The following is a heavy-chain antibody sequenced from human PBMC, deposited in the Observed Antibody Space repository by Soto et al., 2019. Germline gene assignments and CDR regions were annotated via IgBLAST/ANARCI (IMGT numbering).Heavy chain of an antibody. V-gene: IGHV1-3*04. J-gene: IGHJ5*02. CDR3: ARDLLPRYSFSGFDP. Sequence: QVQLVQSGAEVKKPGASVKVSCKASGYTFTSYAVHWVRQAPGQRHEWMGWINTGSGNTKYSQNFQDRVTMTRDTSASTAYMELSSLRSEDTAVYYCARDLLPRYSFSGFDPWGQGTLVTVSS. CDR2: INTGSGNT. CDR1: GYTFTSYA. D-gene: IGHD6-13*01.